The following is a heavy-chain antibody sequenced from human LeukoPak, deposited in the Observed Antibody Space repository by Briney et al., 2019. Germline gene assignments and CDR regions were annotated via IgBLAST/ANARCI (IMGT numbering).Heavy chain of an antibody. D-gene: IGHD3-16*01. CDR3: ARGGLSLGEFQS. CDR1: GFTFSSYS. V-gene: IGHV3-48*02. Sequence: GGSLRLSCAASGFTFSSYSMNWVRQAPGKGLEWVSYISSSGSTVYYADSVKGRFTISRDNAKNSLSLQMNSLRDEDTAVYYCARGGLSLGEFQSWGQGTLVTVSS. CDR2: ISSSGSTV. J-gene: IGHJ4*02.